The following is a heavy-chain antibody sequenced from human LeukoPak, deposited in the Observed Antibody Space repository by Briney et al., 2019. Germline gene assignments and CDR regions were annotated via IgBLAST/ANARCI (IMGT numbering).Heavy chain of an antibody. Sequence: SETLSLTCTVSGGSISSSSYYWGWIRQPPGKGLEWIGSIYYSGSTYYNPSLKSRVTISVDTSKNQFSLKLSSVTAADTAVYYCARRGSLNWFDPWGQGTLVTVSP. CDR2: IYYSGST. J-gene: IGHJ5*02. V-gene: IGHV4-39*01. CDR1: GGSISSSSYY. D-gene: IGHD3-16*01. CDR3: ARRGSLNWFDP.